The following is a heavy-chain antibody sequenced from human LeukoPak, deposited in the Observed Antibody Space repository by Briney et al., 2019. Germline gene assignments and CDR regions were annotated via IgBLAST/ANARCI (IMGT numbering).Heavy chain of an antibody. V-gene: IGHV3-7*01. CDR1: GFTFSNYW. CDR3: ASLDAGLNFDY. J-gene: IGHJ4*02. Sequence: PGGSLRLSCSASGFTFSNYWMSWDRQAPGKGLEWVANIKQDGSEKYYVDSVKGRFTISRDNAKNSLYLQMNSLRAEDTAVYYCASLDAGLNFDYWGQGTLVTVSS. D-gene: IGHD2-8*01. CDR2: IKQDGSEK.